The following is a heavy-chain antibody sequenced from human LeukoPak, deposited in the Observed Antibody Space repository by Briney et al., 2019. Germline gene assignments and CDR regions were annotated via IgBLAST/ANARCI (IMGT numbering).Heavy chain of an antibody. Sequence: PGGSLRLSCAASGFTFSSYGMHWVRQAPGKGLEWVAFIRYDGSNKYYADSVKGRFTISRDNSKNTLYLQMNSLRAEDTAVYYCAKGSYYDTFDYWGQGTLVTVSS. CDR3: AKGSYYDTFDY. J-gene: IGHJ4*02. D-gene: IGHD3-22*01. CDR2: IRYDGSNK. V-gene: IGHV3-30*02. CDR1: GFTFSSYG.